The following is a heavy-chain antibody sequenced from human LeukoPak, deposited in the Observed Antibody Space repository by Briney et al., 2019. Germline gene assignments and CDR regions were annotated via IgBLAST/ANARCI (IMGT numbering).Heavy chain of an antibody. V-gene: IGHV3-23*01. CDR3: AKGGLRGGTYNDDF. D-gene: IGHD3-16*01. J-gene: IGHJ4*02. CDR1: GFSFSIYD. Sequence: GGSLRLSCEASGFSFSIYDMSWVRQAPGKGLEGVSGISGGGGNTYYAEALTGRFTVSRDNSKNTLYLPMNSLRAEDTALYYCAKGGLRGGTYNDDFWGQGTLVTVSS. CDR2: ISGGGGNT.